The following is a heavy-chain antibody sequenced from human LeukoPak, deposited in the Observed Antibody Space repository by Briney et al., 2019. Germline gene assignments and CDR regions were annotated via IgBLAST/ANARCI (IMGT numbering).Heavy chain of an antibody. CDR1: GGSISSSSYY. J-gene: IGHJ3*02. Sequence: SETLSLTCTVSGGSISSSSYYWGWIRQPPGKGLEWIGSIYYSGGTNYNPSLKSRVTISVDTSKNQFSLQLSSVTAADTAVYYCASDYGSGSFTAFDIWGQGTMVTVSS. CDR2: IYYSGGT. V-gene: IGHV4-39*07. CDR3: ASDYGSGSFTAFDI. D-gene: IGHD3-10*01.